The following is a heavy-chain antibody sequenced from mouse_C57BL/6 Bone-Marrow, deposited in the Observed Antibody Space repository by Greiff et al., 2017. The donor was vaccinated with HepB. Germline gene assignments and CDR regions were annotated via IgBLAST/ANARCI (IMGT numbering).Heavy chain of an antibody. CDR2: IYPGSGST. CDR3: ARWGYHPAAWFAY. V-gene: IGHV1-55*01. CDR1: GYTFTSYW. D-gene: IGHD3-1*01. Sequence: QVQLQQPGAELVKPGASVKMSCKASGYTFTSYWLTWVKQRPGQGLEWIGDIYPGSGSTNYNEKFKSKATLTVDTSSSTAYMQLSSLTSEDSAVYYCARWGYHPAAWFAYWGQGTLVTVSA. J-gene: IGHJ3*01.